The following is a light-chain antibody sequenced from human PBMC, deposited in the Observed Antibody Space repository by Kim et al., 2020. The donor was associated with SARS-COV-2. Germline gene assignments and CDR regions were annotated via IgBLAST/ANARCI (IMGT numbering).Light chain of an antibody. CDR3: QAWDSSTAV. V-gene: IGLV3-1*01. J-gene: IGLJ1*01. CDR1: KLGDKY. Sequence: VSPGQTASITCSGDKLGDKYACWYQQKPGQSPVLVIYQDSKRPSGIPERFSGSNSGNTATLTISGTQAMDEDDYYCQAWDSSTAVFGTGTKVTVL. CDR2: QDS.